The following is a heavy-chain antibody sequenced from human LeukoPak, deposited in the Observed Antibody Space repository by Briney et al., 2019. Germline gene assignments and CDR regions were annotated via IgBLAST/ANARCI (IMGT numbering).Heavy chain of an antibody. CDR3: AKDYIYSGYDDYGAENFDY. CDR2: ISYDGSKK. D-gene: IGHD5-12*01. J-gene: IGHJ4*02. V-gene: IGHV3-30*18. CDR1: GFTFSSYG. Sequence: GRSLRLSCAASGFTFSSYGMHWVRQAPGKGLEWVAVISYDGSKKYYADSVKGRFTISRDNSKNTLYLQMNSLRAEDTAVYYCAKDYIYSGYDDYGAENFDYWGQGTLVTVSS.